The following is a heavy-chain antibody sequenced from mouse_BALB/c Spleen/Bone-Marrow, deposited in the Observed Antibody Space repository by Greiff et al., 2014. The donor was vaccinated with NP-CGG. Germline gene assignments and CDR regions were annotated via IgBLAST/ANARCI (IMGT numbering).Heavy chain of an antibody. CDR2: ILPGSGST. J-gene: IGHJ3*01. D-gene: IGHD4-1*01. Sequence: VQLQESGAELMKPGASVKISCKAPGYTFSSYWIEWVKQRPGHGLEWIGEILPGSGSTNYNEKFKGKATLTADTSSNTAYMQLSSLTSEDSAVYYCARDWDPFAYWGQGTLVTVSA. CDR1: GYTFSSYW. CDR3: ARDWDPFAY. V-gene: IGHV1-9*01.